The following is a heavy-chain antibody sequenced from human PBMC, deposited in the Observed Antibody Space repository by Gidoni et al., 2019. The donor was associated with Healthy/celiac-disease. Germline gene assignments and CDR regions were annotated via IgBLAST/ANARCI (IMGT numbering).Heavy chain of an antibody. Sequence: GRFTISRDNSKNTLYLQMNSLRAEDTAVYYCAKAIDFDWPKGFDYWGQGTLVTVSS. J-gene: IGHJ4*02. CDR3: AKAIDFDWPKGFDY. D-gene: IGHD3-9*01. V-gene: IGHV3-23*01.